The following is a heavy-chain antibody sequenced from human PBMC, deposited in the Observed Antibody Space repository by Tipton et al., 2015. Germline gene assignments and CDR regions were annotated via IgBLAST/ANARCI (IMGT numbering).Heavy chain of an antibody. CDR3: ARVDGQWLVRDCFDY. D-gene: IGHD6-19*01. Sequence: QLVQSGPEVKKPGASVKVSCKASGYSFTSYFIHWVRQAPGQGLEWMGMINPSGGTTTYAQKIQGRVIMTRDTSTSTVYMELSGLRSDDTAVYYCARVDGQWLVRDCFDYWGQGTLVTVSS. J-gene: IGHJ4*02. CDR1: GYSFTSYF. CDR2: INPSGGTT. V-gene: IGHV1-46*01.